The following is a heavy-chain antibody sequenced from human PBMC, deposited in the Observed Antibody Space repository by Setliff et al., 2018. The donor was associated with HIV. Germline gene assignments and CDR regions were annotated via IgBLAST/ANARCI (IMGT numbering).Heavy chain of an antibody. Sequence: PSETLSLTCAVYGGSFSGYYWSWIRQPPGKGLEWIGEINHSGSTNYNPSLKSRVTISVDTSKNQFSLKLSSVTAADTAVYYCARSSGWRKSIDYWGQGTLVTVSS. J-gene: IGHJ4*02. V-gene: IGHV4-34*01. CDR1: GGSFSGYY. D-gene: IGHD6-19*01. CDR2: INHSGST. CDR3: ARSSGWRKSIDY.